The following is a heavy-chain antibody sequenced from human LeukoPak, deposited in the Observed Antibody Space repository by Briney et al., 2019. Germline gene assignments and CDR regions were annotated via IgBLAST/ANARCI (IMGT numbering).Heavy chain of an antibody. J-gene: IGHJ4*02. V-gene: IGHV3-53*01. Sequence: GGSLRLSCAASGFTVSSNYMSWVRQAPGKGLEWVSVIYSGGSTYYADSVKGRFTISRDNSKNTLYLQMNSLRAEDTAVYYCAREGVSSSGWSYFDYWGQGTLVTVSS. CDR2: IYSGGST. CDR1: GFTVSSNY. CDR3: AREGVSSSGWSYFDY. D-gene: IGHD6-19*01.